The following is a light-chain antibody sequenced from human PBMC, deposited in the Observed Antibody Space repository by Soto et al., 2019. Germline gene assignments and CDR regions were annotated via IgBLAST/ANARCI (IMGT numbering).Light chain of an antibody. Sequence: DIQMTQSPSSVSASVGDRVTITFRASQGISSYLAWYQQKPQKAPKLLIYPSSSLQSGVPSRFSGSGSGTDFTLTISSLQPEDFATYYCQQANSFPLTFGGGTKVDIK. CDR1: QGISSY. V-gene: IGKV1D-12*01. J-gene: IGKJ4*01. CDR3: QQANSFPLT. CDR2: PSS.